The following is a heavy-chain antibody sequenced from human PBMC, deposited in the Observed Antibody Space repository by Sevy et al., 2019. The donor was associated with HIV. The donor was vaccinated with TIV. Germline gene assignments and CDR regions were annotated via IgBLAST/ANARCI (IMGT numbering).Heavy chain of an antibody. CDR3: AKEGLRPYDSSSYYAGPDAFHI. CDR2: ISRSGGRT. Sequence: GGSLRLSCAASGFTFSSYGMSWVRQAPGKGLEWVSAISRSGGRTYYADSVKGRFTISRDNSKNTPYLQMNSLRAEDTAVHYCAKEGLRPYDSSSYYAGPDAFHIWGQGTMVTVSS. D-gene: IGHD3-22*01. J-gene: IGHJ3*02. CDR1: GFTFSSYG. V-gene: IGHV3-23*01.